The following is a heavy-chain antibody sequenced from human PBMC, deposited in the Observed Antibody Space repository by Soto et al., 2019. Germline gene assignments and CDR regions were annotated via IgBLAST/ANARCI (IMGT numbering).Heavy chain of an antibody. J-gene: IGHJ5*01. CDR1: GGTFSSYA. CDR2: IIPIFGTA. D-gene: IGHD3-10*01. V-gene: IGHV1-69*13. CDR3: ARTGTPLGITMFRGVLDWFDS. Sequence: SVKVYCKASGGTFSSYAISWVRQAPGQGLEWMGGIIPIFGTADYAQKVQGRVTITADESTSTAYMELSSLRSEDTAVYYCARTGTPLGITMFRGVLDWFDSCGQGSLVIVSS.